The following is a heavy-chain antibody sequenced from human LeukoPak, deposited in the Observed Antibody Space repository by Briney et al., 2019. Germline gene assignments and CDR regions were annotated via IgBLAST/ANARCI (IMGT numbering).Heavy chain of an antibody. D-gene: IGHD6-13*01. CDR1: GFTFSNYD. J-gene: IGHJ4*02. V-gene: IGHV3-33*01. Sequence: PGGSLRLSCAASGFTFSNYDMHWVRQAPGKGLEWVAVIWYDGSNKYYADSVKGRFTISRDNSKNTLYLQMNSLRAEDTAVYYCAREKGSYSSSWSPIDYWGQGTLVTVSS. CDR3: AREKGSYSSSWSPIDY. CDR2: IWYDGSNK.